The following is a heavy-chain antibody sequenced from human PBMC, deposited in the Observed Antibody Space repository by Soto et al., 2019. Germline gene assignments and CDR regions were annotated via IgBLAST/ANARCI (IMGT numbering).Heavy chain of an antibody. D-gene: IGHD3-9*01. Sequence: SVKVSCKASGFTFSSSAVQWVRQARGQRLEWIGKIVVGSGKTNYAQKFQERVTITRDMSTSTAYMELSSLRSEDTAFYYCAAFDPGPMGFDPWGQGTLVTVSS. V-gene: IGHV1-58*01. CDR1: GFTFSSSA. J-gene: IGHJ5*02. CDR2: IVVGSGKT. CDR3: AAFDPGPMGFDP.